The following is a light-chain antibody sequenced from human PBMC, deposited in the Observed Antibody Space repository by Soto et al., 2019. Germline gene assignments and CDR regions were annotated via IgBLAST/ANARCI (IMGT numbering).Light chain of an antibody. CDR2: GAS. J-gene: IGKJ1*01. V-gene: IGKV3-20*01. Sequence: EIVMTQSPATLSVSPGERATLSCRASQSVSNNYLAWYQQKPGQAPRLLIYGASNRATGIPDRFSGSGSGTDFPLTISRLEHEDFAVYYCQQYGSSGTFGQGTKVDIK. CDR3: QQYGSSGT. CDR1: QSVSNNY.